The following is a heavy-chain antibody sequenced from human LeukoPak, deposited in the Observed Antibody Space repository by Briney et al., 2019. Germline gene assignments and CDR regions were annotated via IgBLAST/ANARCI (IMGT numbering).Heavy chain of an antibody. CDR3: ARGGITGSRGFDY. V-gene: IGHV4-31*03. CDR2: IYYSGST. J-gene: IGHJ4*02. D-gene: IGHD1-20*01. CDR1: GGSISSGGYY. Sequence: SQTLSLTCTVSGGSISSGGYYWSWIRQHPGKGLEWIGYIYYSGSTYYNPSLKSRVTISVDTSKNQFSLKLSSVTAADTAVYYCARGGITGSRGFDYWGQGTLVTVSS.